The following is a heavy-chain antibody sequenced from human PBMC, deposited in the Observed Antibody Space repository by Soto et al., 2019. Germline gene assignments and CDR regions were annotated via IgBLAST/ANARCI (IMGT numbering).Heavy chain of an antibody. CDR2: IYYSGST. D-gene: IGHD3-3*01. CDR3: ARAPLPPRYYDFWSGYYKFYFDY. Sequence: SETLSLTCTVSGGSISSYYWSWIRQPPGKGLEWIGYIYYSGSTNYNPSLKSRVTISVDTSKNQFSLKLSSVTAADTAVYYCARAPLPPRYYDFWSGYYKFYFDYWGQGTLVTVSS. V-gene: IGHV4-59*01. CDR1: GGSISSYY. J-gene: IGHJ4*02.